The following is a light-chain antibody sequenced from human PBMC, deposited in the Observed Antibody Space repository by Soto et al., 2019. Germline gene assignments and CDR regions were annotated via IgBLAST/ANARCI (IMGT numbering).Light chain of an antibody. CDR2: DAS. J-gene: IGKJ4*01. CDR3: QQRSNWLT. CDR1: QSVGSY. Sequence: EIVLTQSPATLSLSLGERATLSCRASQSVGSYLAWYQQKPGQAPRLLIYDASNRATGIPARFSGSGSGTDFTLTISSLEPEDFAVYFCQQRSNWLTFGGGTKVEIK. V-gene: IGKV3-11*01.